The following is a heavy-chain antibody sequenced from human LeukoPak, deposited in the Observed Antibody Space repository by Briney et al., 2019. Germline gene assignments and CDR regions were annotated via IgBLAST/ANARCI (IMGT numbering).Heavy chain of an antibody. CDR2: IWYDGSNK. V-gene: IGHV3-33*01. Sequence: PGRSLRLSYAASGFTFSSYGMHWVRQAPGKGLEWVAVIWYDGSNKYYADSVKGRFTISRDNSKNTLYLQMNSLRAEDTAVYYCASRTYDSSGYQWGQGTLVTVSS. J-gene: IGHJ4*02. CDR1: GFTFSSYG. CDR3: ASRTYDSSGYQ. D-gene: IGHD3-22*01.